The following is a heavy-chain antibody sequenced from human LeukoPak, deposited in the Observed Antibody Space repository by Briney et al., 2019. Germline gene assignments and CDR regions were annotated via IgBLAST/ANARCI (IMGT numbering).Heavy chain of an antibody. Sequence: ASVKVSCKASGYTFTNYDINWVRPATGQGLEWMGWMNPNSGNTGYLQKFQGRVTMTMNTSISTAYMGLSSLRSEDTAVYYCARALTPASGYSYGSWGQGTLVTVSS. CDR2: MNPNSGNT. CDR3: ARALTPASGYSYGS. J-gene: IGHJ4*02. D-gene: IGHD5-18*01. V-gene: IGHV1-8*01. CDR1: GYTFTNYD.